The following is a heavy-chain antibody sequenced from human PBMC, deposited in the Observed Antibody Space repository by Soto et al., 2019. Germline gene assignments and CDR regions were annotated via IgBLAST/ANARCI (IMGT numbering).Heavy chain of an antibody. CDR1: GYTFTGYY. J-gene: IGHJ5*02. D-gene: IGHD4-4*01. CDR3: ARDYSNYVNWFDP. Sequence: ASVKVSCKASGYTFTGYYMHWVRQAPGQGLEWMGWINPNSGGTNYAQKFQGRVTMTRDTSISTAYMELSRLRSDDTTVYYCARDYSNYVNWFDPWGQGTLVTVSS. V-gene: IGHV1-2*02. CDR2: INPNSGGT.